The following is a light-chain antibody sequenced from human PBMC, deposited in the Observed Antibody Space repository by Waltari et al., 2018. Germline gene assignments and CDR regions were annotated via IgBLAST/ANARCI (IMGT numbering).Light chain of an antibody. CDR1: PTGLHRSDTKNY. Sequence: DIVITQSPDPLAVSLGERATINRKSSPTGLHRSDTKNYVAWYQQKPGQPPKLLIYWSSTRESGVPDRFSGSGSGTDFTLTISSLQAEDVAVYYCHQYSSTPWTFGQGTKVEVK. V-gene: IGKV4-1*01. CDR3: HQYSSTPWT. J-gene: IGKJ1*01. CDR2: WSS.